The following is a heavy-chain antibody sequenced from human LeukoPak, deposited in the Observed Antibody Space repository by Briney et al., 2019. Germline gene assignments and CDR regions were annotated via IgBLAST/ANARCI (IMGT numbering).Heavy chain of an antibody. CDR1: GFTFSDYY. CDR3: ARAQWELPVDY. J-gene: IGHJ4*02. D-gene: IGHD1-26*01. Sequence: GGSLRLSCAASGFTFSDYYMSWIRQAPGNGLEWVSYISSSGSTIYYVDSVKGRFTISRDNAKNSLYLQMNSLRAEDTAVYYCARAQWELPVDYWGQGTLVTVSS. V-gene: IGHV3-11*01. CDR2: ISSSGSTI.